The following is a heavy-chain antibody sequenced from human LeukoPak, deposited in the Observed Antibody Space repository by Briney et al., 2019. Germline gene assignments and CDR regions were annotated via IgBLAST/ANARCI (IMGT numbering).Heavy chain of an antibody. D-gene: IGHD3-10*01. CDR1: GYSISSGYY. CDR3: ARDYYGSGSYYYYYYYYGMDV. J-gene: IGHJ6*02. Sequence: PSETLSLTCTVSGYSISSGYYWGWIRQPPGKGLEWIGSIYHSGSTYYNPSLKSRVTISVDTSKNQFSLKLSSVTAADTAVYYCARDYYGSGSYYYYYYYYGMDVWGQGTTVTVSS. V-gene: IGHV4-38-2*02. CDR2: IYHSGST.